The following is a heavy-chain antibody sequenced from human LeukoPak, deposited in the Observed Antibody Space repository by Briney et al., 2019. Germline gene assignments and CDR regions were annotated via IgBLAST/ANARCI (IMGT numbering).Heavy chain of an antibody. D-gene: IGHD4-17*01. J-gene: IGHJ3*02. V-gene: IGHV1-18*01. CDR3: ARGSPNDYGDYTHAFDI. CDR1: GYTFTSYG. CDR2: ISAYNGNT. Sequence: ASVKVSCKASGYTFTSYGISWVRQAPGQGLEWMGWISAYNGNTNYAQKLQGRVTMTTDTSTSTAYMELRSLRSDDTAVYCCARGSPNDYGDYTHAFDIWGQGTMVTVSS.